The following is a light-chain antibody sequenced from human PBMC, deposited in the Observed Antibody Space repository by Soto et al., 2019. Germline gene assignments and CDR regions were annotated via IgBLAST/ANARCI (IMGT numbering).Light chain of an antibody. CDR1: SSDVGSYNL. CDR3: CSYGGSSTLV. V-gene: IGLV2-23*01. J-gene: IGLJ3*02. Sequence: QSALTQPASVSGSPGQSITISCTGTSSDVGSYNLVSWYQQQPGKAPKLMIYEGSKRPSGVSNRCSGSKSGNTASRTSSGLQAEDEADYCCCSYGGSSTLVFGGGTQLTVL. CDR2: EGS.